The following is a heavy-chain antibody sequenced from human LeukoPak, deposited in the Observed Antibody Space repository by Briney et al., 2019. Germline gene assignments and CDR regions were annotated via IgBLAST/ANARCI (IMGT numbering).Heavy chain of an antibody. CDR1: GYTFGTYD. J-gene: IGHJ4*02. D-gene: IGHD3-22*01. Sequence: EASVKVSCKASGYTFGTYDINWVRQAAGQGLGWMGWMNPNSGNTGYAQKFQGRLTIIRNASISTAYMELSSLTSDDTAVYYCGRTKPDNSEIYNWGQGTLVTVYS. CDR2: MNPNSGNT. V-gene: IGHV1-8*03. CDR3: GRTKPDNSEIYN.